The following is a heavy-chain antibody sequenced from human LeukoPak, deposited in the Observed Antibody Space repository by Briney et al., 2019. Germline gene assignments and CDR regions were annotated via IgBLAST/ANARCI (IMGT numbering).Heavy chain of an antibody. D-gene: IGHD3-10*01. J-gene: IGHJ4*02. Sequence: GGSLRLSCAASGFTFSSYEMNWVRQAPGKGLEWISYISISSDKIYYADSVKGRFTISRDNAKNSLYLQMNSLRDEDTAVYYCARGGGSGLAYWGQGTLVTVSS. CDR1: GFTFSSYE. V-gene: IGHV3-48*02. CDR2: ISISSDKI. CDR3: ARGGGSGLAY.